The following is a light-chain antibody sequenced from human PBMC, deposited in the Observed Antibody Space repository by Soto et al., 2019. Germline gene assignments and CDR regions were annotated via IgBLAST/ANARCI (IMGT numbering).Light chain of an antibody. CDR2: GAS. CDR1: QSVSATY. Sequence: EIVLTQTPGTLSLSPGERATLSCRASQSVSATYLAWYQQKPGQAPRLVIYGASSRATGIPERFSGSGSGTDFTLTISRLEPEDFAVYYCQHYSSSRWTFGQGTKVEVK. CDR3: QHYSSSRWT. V-gene: IGKV3-20*01. J-gene: IGKJ1*01.